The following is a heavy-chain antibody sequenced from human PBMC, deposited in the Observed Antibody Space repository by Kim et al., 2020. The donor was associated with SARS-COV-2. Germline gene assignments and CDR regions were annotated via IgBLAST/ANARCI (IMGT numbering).Heavy chain of an antibody. CDR1: GYTLTSYG. CDR3: ARDYGSGSYYDY. Sequence: ASVKVSCKASGYTLTSYGINWVRQAPGQGLEWMGWISAYNGNTNYAQKLQGRVTMTTDTSTSTAYMELRSLRSDDTAVYYCARDYGSGSYYDYWGQGTLVTVSS. CDR2: ISAYNGNT. V-gene: IGHV1-18*04. J-gene: IGHJ4*02. D-gene: IGHD3-10*01.